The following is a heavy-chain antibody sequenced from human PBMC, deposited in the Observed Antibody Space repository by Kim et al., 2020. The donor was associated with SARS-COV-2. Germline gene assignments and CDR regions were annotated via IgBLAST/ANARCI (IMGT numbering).Heavy chain of an antibody. J-gene: IGHJ4*02. D-gene: IGHD4-17*01. Sequence: GGSLRLSCAASGFTFSSYAMSWVRQAPGKGLEWVSAISGSGGSTYYADSVKGRFTISRDNSKNTLYLQMNSLRAEDTAVYYCAKLGPQYGDYEAYFDYWGQGTLVTVSS. CDR3: AKLGPQYGDYEAYFDY. CDR1: GFTFSSYA. V-gene: IGHV3-23*01. CDR2: ISGSGGST.